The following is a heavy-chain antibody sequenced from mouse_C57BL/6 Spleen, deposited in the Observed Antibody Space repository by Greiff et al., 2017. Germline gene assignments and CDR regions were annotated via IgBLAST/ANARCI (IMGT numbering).Heavy chain of an antibody. CDR1: GYTFTSYC. D-gene: IGHD1-1*01. CDR3: ARSDHITAVGYFDG. Sequence: QVQLQQSGAELVKPGASVKLSCKASGYTFTSYCMYWVKQSPGRSLEWIGTINPSSGGTTYNQKFKGQATLTVDKSSSTAYMQLRSLTSEDSAVYYCARSDHITAVGYFDGWGTGTTVTVSS. CDR2: INPSSGGT. V-gene: IGHV1-62-3*01. J-gene: IGHJ1*03.